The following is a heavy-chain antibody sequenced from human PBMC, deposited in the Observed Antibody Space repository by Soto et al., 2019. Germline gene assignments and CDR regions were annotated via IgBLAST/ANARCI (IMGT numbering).Heavy chain of an antibody. CDR1: GYTFTSYI. CDR3: GRVRTRDYWSGYSPVAI. CDR2: INPSGGST. J-gene: IGHJ3*02. D-gene: IGHD3-3*01. Sequence: QVLLAQSGAEVKKPGASVKVSCKTSGYTFTSYIIQWVRQAPGQGLEWVGMINPSGGSTNYAQKFQGRVTVTRDTSTSTVYMDLSSLRSEDTAVYYCGRVRTRDYWSGYSPVAIWGQGTMVTVSS. V-gene: IGHV1-46*01.